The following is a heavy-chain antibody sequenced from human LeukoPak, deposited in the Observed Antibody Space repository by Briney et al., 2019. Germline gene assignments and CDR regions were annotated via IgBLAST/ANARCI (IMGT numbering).Heavy chain of an antibody. CDR2: IIPIFGTA. CDR1: GGTFSSYA. V-gene: IGHV1-69*05. Sequence: GASVKVSCKASGGTFSSYAISWVRQAPGQGLEWMGGIIPIFGTANYAQKFQGRVTITTDESTSTAYMELSSLRSEDTAVYYCARGAPHSSGRRNWFDPWGQGTLVTVSS. J-gene: IGHJ5*02. CDR3: ARGAPHSSGRRNWFDP. D-gene: IGHD6-19*01.